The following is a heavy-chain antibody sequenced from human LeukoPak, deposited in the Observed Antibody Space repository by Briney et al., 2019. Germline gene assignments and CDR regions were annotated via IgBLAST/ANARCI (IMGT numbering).Heavy chain of an antibody. Sequence: ASVTVSCKASGYTFTGHYFHWLRQAPGQGLEWMGWIKPDTGATNFAQKFHGRLTMTTDTSISTGYMELRSLTSDDTAMYYCARDHDFGPDYWGQGTLVTVS. CDR3: ARDHDFGPDY. CDR2: IKPDTGAT. CDR1: GYTFTGHY. J-gene: IGHJ4*02. V-gene: IGHV1-2*02. D-gene: IGHD4/OR15-4a*01.